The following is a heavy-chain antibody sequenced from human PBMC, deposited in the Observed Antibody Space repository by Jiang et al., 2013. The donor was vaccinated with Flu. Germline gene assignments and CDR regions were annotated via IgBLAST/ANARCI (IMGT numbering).Heavy chain of an antibody. D-gene: IGHD4-17*01. V-gene: IGHV1-58*02. CDR3: AADIGYGDFLPGDY. CDR2: IVVGSGNT. J-gene: IGHJ4*02. CDR1: GGTFSSYA. Sequence: GAEVKKPGSSVKVSCKASGGTFSSYAISWVRQAPGQGLEWIGWIVVGSGNTNYAQKFQERVTITRDMSTSTAYMELSSLRSEDTAVYYCAADIGYGDFLPGDYWGQGTLVTVSS.